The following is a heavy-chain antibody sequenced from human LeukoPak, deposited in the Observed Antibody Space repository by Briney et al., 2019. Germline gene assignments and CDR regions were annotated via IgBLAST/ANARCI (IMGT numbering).Heavy chain of an antibody. CDR2: INQDGSEK. V-gene: IGHV3-7*01. D-gene: IGHD1-26*01. J-gene: IGHJ6*03. CDR1: GFTFSRYW. CDR3: ARDRGSYPNYYYYYMDV. Sequence: GGSLRLSCAASGFTFSRYWMSWVRQAPGKGLEWVASINQDGSEKYYADSVKGRLTISRDNAKKALYLQMNSLRVEDTAVYYCARDRGSYPNYYYYYMDVWGKGTTVTVSS.